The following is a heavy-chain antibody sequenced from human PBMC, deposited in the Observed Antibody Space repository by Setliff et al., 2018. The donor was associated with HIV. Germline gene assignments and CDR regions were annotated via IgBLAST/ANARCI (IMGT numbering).Heavy chain of an antibody. CDR3: ARHKDSDYVWGSYRPDGFDI. Sequence: KASETLSLTCTVSGGSSRSSSFYWGWIRQPPGKGLAWIGNIYRSGSTYYNPSLRSRVTISVDTSKNQFYLNLNSVTDADTALYYCARHKDSDYVWGSYRPDGFDIGGQGTTVTVSS. J-gene: IGHJ3*02. CDR2: IYRSGST. D-gene: IGHD3-16*02. CDR1: GGSSRSSSFY. V-gene: IGHV4-39*01.